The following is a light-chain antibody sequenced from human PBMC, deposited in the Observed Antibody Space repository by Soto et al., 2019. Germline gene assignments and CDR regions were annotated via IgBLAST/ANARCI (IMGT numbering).Light chain of an antibody. Sequence: QSVLTQPASVSGSPGQSITISCTGTSSDVGAYNYVSWYQQHPGKVPKVMIFDVSSRPSRVSNRFSGSKSGNTASLTISGLQAEDEADYYCSSYTTSRNVVFGGGTKLTVL. CDR3: SSYTTSRNVV. CDR1: SSDVGAYNY. CDR2: DVS. V-gene: IGLV2-14*03. J-gene: IGLJ2*01.